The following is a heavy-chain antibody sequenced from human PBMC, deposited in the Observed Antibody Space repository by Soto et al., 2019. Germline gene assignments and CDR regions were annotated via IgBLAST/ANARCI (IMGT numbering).Heavy chain of an antibody. D-gene: IGHD3-3*01. CDR1: GFTFSSYA. V-gene: IGHV3-23*01. CDR3: AKDDGDFWSGYPFDY. J-gene: IGHJ4*02. CDR2: ISGSGGST. Sequence: GGSLRLSCAASGFTFSSYAMSWVRQAPGKGLEWVSAISGSGGSTYYADSVKGRFTISRDNSKNTLYLQMNSLRAEDTAVYYCAKDDGDFWSGYPFDYWGQGTLVTVSS.